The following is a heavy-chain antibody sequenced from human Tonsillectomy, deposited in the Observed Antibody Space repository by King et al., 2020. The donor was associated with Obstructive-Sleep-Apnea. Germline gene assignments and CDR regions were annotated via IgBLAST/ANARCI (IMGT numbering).Heavy chain of an antibody. CDR3: ARYMVRKIIRSGGGGLDY. Sequence: VQLQESGPGLVKPSDTLSLTCAVSGYSISSNNWWGWIRQPPGKGLEWIGYIYYSGSTYYNPSLKSRVTMSVDTSKNQFSLKLSSVTAVNSAMYYCARYMVRKIIRSGGGGLDYWGQGTLVTVSS. V-gene: IGHV4-28*01. D-gene: IGHD3-10*01. J-gene: IGHJ4*02. CDR2: IYYSGST. CDR1: GYSISSNNW.